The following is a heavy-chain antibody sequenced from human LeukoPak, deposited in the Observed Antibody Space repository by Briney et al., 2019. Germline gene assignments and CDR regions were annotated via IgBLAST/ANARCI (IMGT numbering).Heavy chain of an antibody. Sequence: GGSLRLSCAASGFTFNTYGMSWVRQAPGKGLEWVSGISSSSSYIYYADSVKGRFTISRDNAKNSLYLQMNSLRAEDTAVYYCAREATAKGNKDIDYWGQGTLVTVSS. CDR3: AREATAKGNKDIDY. CDR1: GFTFNTYG. D-gene: IGHD4-23*01. J-gene: IGHJ4*02. V-gene: IGHV3-21*01. CDR2: ISSSSSYI.